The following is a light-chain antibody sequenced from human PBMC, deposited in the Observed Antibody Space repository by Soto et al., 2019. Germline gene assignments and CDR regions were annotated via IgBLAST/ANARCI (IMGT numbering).Light chain of an antibody. CDR1: QSVSSSY. V-gene: IGKV3-20*01. J-gene: IGKJ4*01. CDR2: GAS. CDR3: QQYGSSPLT. Sequence: IVLTQSPGTLSLSPGERATLSCRASQSVSSSYLAWYQQKPGQAPRLLIYGASSRATGIPDRFSGSGSVTDFTLTISRLEPDDFAVYCCQQYGSSPLTFGGGTKVEIK.